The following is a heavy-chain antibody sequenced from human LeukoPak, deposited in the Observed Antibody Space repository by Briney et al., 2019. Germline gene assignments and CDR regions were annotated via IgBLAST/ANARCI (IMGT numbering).Heavy chain of an antibody. Sequence: PGGSLRLSCAASGFTFSSYGMHWVRQAPGKGLEWMTVISYDGSNKYYADSVKGRFTISRDNSKNTLYLQMNSLRAEDTAVYYCARSGNGYNPGESFDYWGQGILVTVSS. J-gene: IGHJ4*02. CDR1: GFTFSSYG. CDR2: ISYDGSNK. D-gene: IGHD5-24*01. CDR3: ARSGNGYNPGESFDY. V-gene: IGHV3-30*19.